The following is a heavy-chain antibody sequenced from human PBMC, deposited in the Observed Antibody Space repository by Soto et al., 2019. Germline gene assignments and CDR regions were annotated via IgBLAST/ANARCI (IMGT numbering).Heavy chain of an antibody. J-gene: IGHJ3*02. V-gene: IGHV4-4*02. CDR3: ATWGSTAFDI. D-gene: IGHD3-16*01. Sequence: PSETLSLTCAVSRGSMSSSDWWCWVRQAPGKGLEWIGETYHSGNTDYNPSLKSRVTLSVDNSKNQFSLTLTSVTAADTGVYYCATWGSTAFDIWGQGTMVTVSS. CDR1: RGSMSSSDW. CDR2: TYHSGNT.